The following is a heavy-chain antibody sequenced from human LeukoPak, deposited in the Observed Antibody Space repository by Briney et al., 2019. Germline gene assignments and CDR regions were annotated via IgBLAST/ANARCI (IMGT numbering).Heavy chain of an antibody. CDR3: ARWKNGNWFDP. Sequence: PSETLSLTCTVSGGSISSGGYYWSWIRQHPGKGLEWIGYIYYSGSTYYNPSLKSRVTISVDTSKNQFSLKLSSVTAADTAVYYCARWKNGNWFDPWGQGTLVTVSS. D-gene: IGHD2-8*01. CDR2: IYYSGST. CDR1: GGSISSGGYY. J-gene: IGHJ5*02. V-gene: IGHV4-31*03.